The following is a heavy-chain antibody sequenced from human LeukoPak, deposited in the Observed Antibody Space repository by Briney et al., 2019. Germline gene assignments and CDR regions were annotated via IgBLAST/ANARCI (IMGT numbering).Heavy chain of an antibody. CDR2: IIPIFGTA. CDR3: ARITPQHSGYDYYFDY. Sequence: SVKVSCKASGGTFSSYAISWVRQAPGQGLEWMGGIIPIFGTANYAQKFQGRVTITADESTSTAYMELSSLRSEDTAVYYCARITPQHSGYDYYFDYWGQGTLVTVSS. D-gene: IGHD5-12*01. V-gene: IGHV1-69*13. CDR1: GGTFSSYA. J-gene: IGHJ4*02.